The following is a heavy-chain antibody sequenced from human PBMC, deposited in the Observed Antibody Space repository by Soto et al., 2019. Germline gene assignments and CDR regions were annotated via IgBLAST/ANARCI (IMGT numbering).Heavy chain of an antibody. Sequence: GGSLRLSCAVSGFTFSDHDMDWVRQAPGKGLEWVGRTRNKAKSYTTEYATSVKGRFTISRDDSKNSLYLQMNSLKTEDTAVYYCARDRGTNWFDPWGQGTLVTVSS. J-gene: IGHJ5*02. V-gene: IGHV3-72*01. CDR3: ARDRGTNWFDP. CDR1: GFTFSDHD. CDR2: TRNKAKSYTT.